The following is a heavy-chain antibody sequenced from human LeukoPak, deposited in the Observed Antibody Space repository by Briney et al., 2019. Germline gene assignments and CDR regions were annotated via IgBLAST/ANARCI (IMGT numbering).Heavy chain of an antibody. D-gene: IGHD3-22*01. J-gene: IGHJ4*02. V-gene: IGHV3-7*01. Sequence: GGSLRLSCAASGFTFSSYWMSWVRQAPGKGLEWVANIKQDGSEKYYVDSVKGRFTISRDNAKNSLYLQMNSLRAEDTAVYYCARTGTDYYVSSGYYYPETFDYWGQGTLVTVSS. CDR1: GFTFSSYW. CDR2: IKQDGSEK. CDR3: ARTGTDYYVSSGYYYPETFDY.